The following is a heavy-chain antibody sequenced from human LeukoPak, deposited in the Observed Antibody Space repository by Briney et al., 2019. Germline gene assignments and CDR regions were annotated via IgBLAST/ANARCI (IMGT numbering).Heavy chain of an antibody. Sequence: GGSLRLSCADSGFTFSSYGMHWVRHAPGKGLEWVAFIRYDGSNKYYADSVKGRFTISRDNSKNTLYLQMNSLRAEDTAVYYCAKDLSKGLLYRRGMYYFDYWGQGTLVTVSS. D-gene: IGHD3-10*01. CDR1: GFTFSSYG. V-gene: IGHV3-30*02. J-gene: IGHJ4*02. CDR2: IRYDGSNK. CDR3: AKDLSKGLLYRRGMYYFDY.